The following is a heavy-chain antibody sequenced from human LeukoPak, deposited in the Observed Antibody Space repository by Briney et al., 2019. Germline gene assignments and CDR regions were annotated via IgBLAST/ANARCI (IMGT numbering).Heavy chain of an antibody. CDR3: ARGGYSYGYGSNWFDP. J-gene: IGHJ5*02. V-gene: IGHV4-34*01. CDR2: INHSGST. Sequence: SETLSLTCAVYGGSFSGYYWSWIRQPPGKGLEWIGEINHSGSTNYNPSLKSRVTISVDTSKNQFSLKLSSVTAADTAVYYCARGGYSYGYGSNWFDPWGQGTLVTVSS. CDR1: GGSFSGYY. D-gene: IGHD5-18*01.